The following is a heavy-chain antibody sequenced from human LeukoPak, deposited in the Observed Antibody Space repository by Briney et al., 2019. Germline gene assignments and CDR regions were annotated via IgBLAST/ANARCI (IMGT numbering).Heavy chain of an antibody. CDR3: ARASYYYDSSGYSNWYFDL. V-gene: IGHV3-30-3*01. CDR2: ISYDGSNK. Sequence: GGSLRLSCAASGFTFSSYAMHWVRQAPGKGLEWVAVISYDGSNKYYADSVMGRFTISRDNSKNTLYLQMNSLRAEDTAVYYCARASYYYDSSGYSNWYFDLWGRGTLVTVSS. J-gene: IGHJ2*01. CDR1: GFTFSSYA. D-gene: IGHD3-22*01.